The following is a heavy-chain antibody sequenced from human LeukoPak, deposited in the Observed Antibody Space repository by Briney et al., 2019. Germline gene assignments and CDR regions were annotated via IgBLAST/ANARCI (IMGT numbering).Heavy chain of an antibody. V-gene: IGHV3-74*01. CDR2: IYSDT. D-gene: IGHD1-26*01. CDR3: ARGSGSYGLWDY. J-gene: IGHJ4*02. Sequence: GGSLRLSCAASGFTISSHWMHWVRQAPGKGLVWVSRIYSDTYYADSVKGRFTISRDNAKNTLYLQMDSLRAEDTAVYYCARGSGSYGLWDYWGQGTLVTVSS. CDR1: GFTISSHW.